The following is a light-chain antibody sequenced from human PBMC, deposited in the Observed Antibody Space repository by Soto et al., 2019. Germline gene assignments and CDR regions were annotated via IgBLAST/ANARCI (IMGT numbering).Light chain of an antibody. CDR2: GAS. Sequence: EIVLTQSPGTLSLSPGERATLSCRTSQTVSSNYLAWYQQKPGQAPRLLIYGASSRATGIPDRFSGSGSGTDFTLTISRLEPEDFAVYYCQQYGTSPGTFGPGTKVVIK. CDR3: QQYGTSPGT. V-gene: IGKV3-20*01. J-gene: IGKJ1*01. CDR1: QTVSSNY.